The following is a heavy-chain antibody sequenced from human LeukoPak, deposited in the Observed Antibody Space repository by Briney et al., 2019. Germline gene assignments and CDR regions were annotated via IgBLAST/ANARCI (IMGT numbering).Heavy chain of an antibody. V-gene: IGHV3-7*01. CDR2: IKQDGVEK. CDR1: GFTVSSTY. Sequence: GGSLRLSCAASGFTVSSTYMSWVRQVPGKGLEWVANIKQDGVEKYFVGSVKGRFAISRDNAKNSLYLQMNSLRVEDTAVYYCAREGMVRGVPDAFDLWGQGTMVTVSS. CDR3: AREGMVRGVPDAFDL. D-gene: IGHD3-10*01. J-gene: IGHJ3*01.